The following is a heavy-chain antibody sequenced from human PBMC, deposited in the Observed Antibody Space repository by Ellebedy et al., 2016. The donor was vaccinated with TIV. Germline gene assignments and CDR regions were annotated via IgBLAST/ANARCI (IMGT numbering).Heavy chain of an antibody. V-gene: IGHV4-39*01. D-gene: IGHD4-17*01. Sequence: MPSETLSLTCIVSGDSISSSVYYWGWIRQPPGKGREWLGSFSQSRSPYYNPSLTSRVTISVDTSKNPFSLKLSSVTAADTAIFYCARHSTVTTIGTWGQGALVTVSS. J-gene: IGHJ5*02. CDR1: GDSISSSVYY. CDR3: ARHSTVTTIGT. CDR2: FSQSRSP.